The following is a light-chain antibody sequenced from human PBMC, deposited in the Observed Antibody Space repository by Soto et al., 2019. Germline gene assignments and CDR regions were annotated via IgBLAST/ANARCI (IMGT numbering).Light chain of an antibody. V-gene: IGKV3-11*01. CDR3: HQHSDWPLT. CDR1: RSVGNS. CDR2: EVS. Sequence: EIALTQSPATLSLTPGERATLSCRASRSVGNSLAWYQQKPGQAPGLIIYEVSTRATGIPARFSGSGSGTDFTLTISSLESEDFAIYYCHQHSDWPLTFGAGTRVEIK. J-gene: IGKJ4*01.